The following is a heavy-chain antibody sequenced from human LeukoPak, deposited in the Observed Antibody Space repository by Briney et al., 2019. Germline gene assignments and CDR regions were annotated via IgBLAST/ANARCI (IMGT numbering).Heavy chain of an antibody. J-gene: IGHJ4*02. V-gene: IGHV4-34*01. D-gene: IGHD3-10*01. CDR3: ARDGESGYGEDY. Sequence: SETLSLTCAVYGGSFSGYYRSWIRQPPGKGLEWIGEINHSGSTNYNPSLKSRVTISVDTSKNQFSLKLSSVTAADTAVYYCARDGESGYGEDYWGQGTLVTVSS. CDR2: INHSGST. CDR1: GGSFSGYY.